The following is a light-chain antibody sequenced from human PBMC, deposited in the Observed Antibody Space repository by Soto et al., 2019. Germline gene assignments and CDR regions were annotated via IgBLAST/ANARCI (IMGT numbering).Light chain of an antibody. Sequence: QSVLTQPPSASGTPGQRVFSSCSGSSSNIGETNYAYWYQQPPGAAPKLLMHSNNLRPSGVPERISGSKSGTSASLAISGLRSEDEAVYYCASWDDRLGAVIFGGGTKVTVL. CDR1: SSNIGETNY. V-gene: IGLV1-47*02. CDR3: ASWDDRLGAVI. J-gene: IGLJ2*01. CDR2: SNN.